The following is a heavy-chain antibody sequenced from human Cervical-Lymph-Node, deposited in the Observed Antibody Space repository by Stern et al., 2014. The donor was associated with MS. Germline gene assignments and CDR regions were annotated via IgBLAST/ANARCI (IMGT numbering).Heavy chain of an antibody. CDR2: ISSGGTTI. V-gene: IGHV3-11*01. CDR3: ARGSYSFDY. J-gene: IGHJ4*02. Sequence: VQLVESGGDLVKPGGSLRLSCAASGFTFSDNYMSWIRQAPGKGLEWVSYISSGGTTIYYADSVKGRFTVSRDNAKNSLYLQLNNLRAKDTAVYYCARGSYSFDYWGQGTLVTVSS. D-gene: IGHD5-12*01. CDR1: GFTFSDNY.